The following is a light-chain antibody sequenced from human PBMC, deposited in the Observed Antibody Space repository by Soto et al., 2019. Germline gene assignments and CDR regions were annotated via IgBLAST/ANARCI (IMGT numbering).Light chain of an antibody. CDR1: SIDLAIYNY. J-gene: IGLJ1*01. CDR3: RSYTDSSNSV. Sequence: QSVLTQPASVSGSPGQSISISCTGTSIDLAIYNYVSWYQQQPGKAPKLMIYQVTNRPSGVSNRFSGSRSGNTASLTISGLQAEDEADYYCRSYTDSSNSVFGTGTKVTVL. CDR2: QVT. V-gene: IGLV2-14*01.